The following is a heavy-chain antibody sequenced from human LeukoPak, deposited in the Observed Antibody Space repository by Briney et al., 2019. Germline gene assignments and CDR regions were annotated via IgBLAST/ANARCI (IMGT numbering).Heavy chain of an antibody. J-gene: IGHJ4*02. CDR1: GYTFITYG. Sequence: ASVNVSCKASGYTFITYGITWVRQAPGQGLEWMGWITPYNGDTNYAQNLQDRVTMTTDTSTSTAYMELRSLRSDGTAVYFCARVAGVSYNYFDSWGQGTLVTVSS. CDR3: ARVAGVSYNYFDS. CDR2: ITPYNGDT. V-gene: IGHV1-18*01. D-gene: IGHD1-26*01.